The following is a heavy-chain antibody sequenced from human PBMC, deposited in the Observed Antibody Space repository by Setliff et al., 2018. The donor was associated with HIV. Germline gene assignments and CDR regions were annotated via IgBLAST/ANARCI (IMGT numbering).Heavy chain of an antibody. CDR2: INHSGNT. CDR1: GGSIGSGYYY. CDR3: ASREPRGFYFDL. D-gene: IGHD1-26*01. J-gene: IGHJ2*01. V-gene: IGHV4-61*03. Sequence: PSETLSLTCTVSGGSIGSGYYYWSWIRQSPGKGLEWVGEINHSGNTNYNPSLKGRLTISMDMSKNHFSLKLTSMTAADRAVYYCASREPRGFYFDLWGRGTLVTVSS.